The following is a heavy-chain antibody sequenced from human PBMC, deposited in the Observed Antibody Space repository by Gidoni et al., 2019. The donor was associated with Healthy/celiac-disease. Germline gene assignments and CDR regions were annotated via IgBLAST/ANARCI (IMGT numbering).Heavy chain of an antibody. D-gene: IGHD3-10*01. V-gene: IGHV1-69*04. CDR3: ESLTMVRGVTHHYYYGMDV. CDR2: IIPILGIA. J-gene: IGHJ6*02. CDR1: ANTFRSYA. Sequence: GSSVKVSCKASANTFRSYAISWVRQAPGQVLAWMGRIIPILGIANYAQKFQGRVTITADKSTSTAYMELSSLRSEDTAVYYCESLTMVRGVTHHYYYGMDVWGQGTTVTVSS.